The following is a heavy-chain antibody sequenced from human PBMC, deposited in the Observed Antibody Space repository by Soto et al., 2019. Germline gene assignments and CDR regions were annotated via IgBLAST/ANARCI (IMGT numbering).Heavy chain of an antibody. CDR3: AKTITLTNDAFDI. J-gene: IGHJ3*02. D-gene: IGHD4-4*01. Sequence: PSETLSLTCTVSGGSISSGDYYWTWIRQPPGKGLEWIGYIYYSGNTYYNPSLKSRLTISLDTSKSQFSLKLSSVAAADTAVYYCAKTITLTNDAFDIWGRGTMVTVSS. CDR2: IYYSGNT. V-gene: IGHV4-30-4*01. CDR1: GGSISSGDYY.